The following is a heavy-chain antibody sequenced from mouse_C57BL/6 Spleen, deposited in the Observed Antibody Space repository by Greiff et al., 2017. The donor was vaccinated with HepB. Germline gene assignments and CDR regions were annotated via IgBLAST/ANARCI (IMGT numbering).Heavy chain of an antibody. Sequence: VQVVESGAELVKPGASVKMSCKASGYTFTTYPIEWMKQNHGKSLEWIGNFHPYNDDTKYNEKFKGKATLTVEKSSSTVYLELSRLTSDDSAVYYCARSDYYGSSLFDYWGQGTTLTVSS. J-gene: IGHJ2*01. D-gene: IGHD1-1*01. V-gene: IGHV1-47*01. CDR3: ARSDYYGSSLFDY. CDR2: FHPYNDDT. CDR1: GYTFTTYP.